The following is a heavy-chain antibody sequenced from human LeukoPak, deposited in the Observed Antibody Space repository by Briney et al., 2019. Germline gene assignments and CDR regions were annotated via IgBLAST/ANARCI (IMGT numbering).Heavy chain of an antibody. CDR2: VHHGGAS. D-gene: IGHD6-19*01. CDR3: ASHVTVLGTRGFDF. Sequence: SAETLSLTCAVSGDSITSHSWWSWVRQPPGKGLEWIGEVHHGGASNYDPSLESRVTISVDKSKNRFSLNLRSVTAADTATYYCASHVTVLGTRGFDFWGRGTLVTVS. V-gene: IGHV4-4*02. CDR1: GDSITSHSW. J-gene: IGHJ4*02.